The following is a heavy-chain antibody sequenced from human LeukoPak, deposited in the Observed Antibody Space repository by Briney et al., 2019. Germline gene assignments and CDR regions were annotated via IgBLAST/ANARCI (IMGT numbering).Heavy chain of an antibody. J-gene: IGHJ4*02. CDR3: ARPGYCSGDTCSTFFDY. CDR2: IYPGDSDT. V-gene: IGHV5-51*01. Sequence: GESLKISCKGSGYSFASYWIGWVRQMPGKGLEWMGIIYPGDSDTRYSPSFQGQVTISADKSISTAYLQWSSLKASDTAMYYCARPGYCSGDTCSTFFDYWGQGTLVTVSS. D-gene: IGHD2-15*01. CDR1: GYSFASYW.